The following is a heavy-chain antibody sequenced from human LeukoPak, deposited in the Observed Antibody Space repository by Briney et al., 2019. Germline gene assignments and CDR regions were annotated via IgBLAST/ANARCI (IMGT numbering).Heavy chain of an antibody. J-gene: IGHJ4*02. CDR1: GFTFSSYA. CDR2: ISGSGGST. CDR3: AKGRGYCSGGSCCQEY. V-gene: IGHV3-23*01. D-gene: IGHD2-15*01. Sequence: GGSLRLSCAASGFTFSSYAMSWVRQAPGKGLEWVSAISGSGGSTYYADSVKGRFTISKDNSKNTLYLQMNSLRAEDTAVYYCAKGRGYCSGGSCCQEYWGQGTLVTVSS.